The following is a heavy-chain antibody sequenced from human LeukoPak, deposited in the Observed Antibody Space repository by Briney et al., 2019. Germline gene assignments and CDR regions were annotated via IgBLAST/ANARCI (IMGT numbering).Heavy chain of an antibody. CDR1: SGSISTSNYY. CDR3: ARHGIAAAHGGYFDY. V-gene: IGHV4-39*01. D-gene: IGHD6-13*01. J-gene: IGHJ4*02. Sequence: SETLSLTCTVSSGSISTSNYYWGWVRQPPGKALEWIGNIFYSGSTYYSPSLKSRVTISLDTSRNQFSLKLSSVTAADTAVYYCARHGIAAAHGGYFDYWGQGTLVTVSS. CDR2: IFYSGST.